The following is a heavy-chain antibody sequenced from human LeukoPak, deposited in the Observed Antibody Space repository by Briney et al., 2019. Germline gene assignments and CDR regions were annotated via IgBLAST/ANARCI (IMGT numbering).Heavy chain of an antibody. Sequence: ASVKVSCKASGYTFTSYGISWVRQAPGQGLEWMGRIIPILGIANYAQKFQGRVTITADKSTSTAYMELSSLRSEDTAVYYCARDSYDSSGYEDYWGQGTLVTVSS. D-gene: IGHD3-22*01. CDR3: ARDSYDSSGYEDY. J-gene: IGHJ4*02. CDR1: GYTFTSYG. V-gene: IGHV1-69*04. CDR2: IIPILGIA.